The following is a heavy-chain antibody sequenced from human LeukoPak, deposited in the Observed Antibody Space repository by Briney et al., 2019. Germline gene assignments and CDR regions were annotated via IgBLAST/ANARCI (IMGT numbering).Heavy chain of an antibody. CDR3: AKGPAAMFYHGMDV. J-gene: IGHJ6*02. D-gene: IGHD2-2*01. CDR2: ISWNSGSI. CDR1: GFTFDDYA. Sequence: PGGSLRLSCAASGFTFDDYAMHWVRQAPGKGLEWVSGISWNSGSIGYADSVKGRFTISRDNAKNSLYLQMNSLRAEDTALYYCAKGPAAMFYHGMDVRGQGTTVTVSS. V-gene: IGHV3-9*01.